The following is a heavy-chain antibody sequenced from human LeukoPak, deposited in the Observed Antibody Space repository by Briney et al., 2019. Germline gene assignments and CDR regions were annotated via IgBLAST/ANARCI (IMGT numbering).Heavy chain of an antibody. CDR3: ARDSLARPLGY. D-gene: IGHD6-6*01. CDR1: GFTFSGYA. Sequence: GGSLRLSCVVSGFTFSGYAMSWVRQAPGKGLEWVSAISGSGGSSYYADSVKGRFTISRDNSKNTLYLQMNSLGAEDTAVYYCARDSLARPLGYWGQGTLVTVSS. V-gene: IGHV3-23*01. CDR2: ISGSGGSS. J-gene: IGHJ4*02.